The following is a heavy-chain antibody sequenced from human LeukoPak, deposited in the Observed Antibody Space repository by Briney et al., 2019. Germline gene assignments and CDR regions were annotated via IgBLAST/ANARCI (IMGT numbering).Heavy chain of an antibody. D-gene: IGHD3-10*01. J-gene: IGHJ4*02. CDR3: ARAPTMVRGVSFDY. CDR2: IYYSGST. CDR1: GGSISSYY. V-gene: IGHV4-59*01. Sequence: PSETLSLTCTVSGGSISSYYWSWIRQPPGKGLEWIGYIYYSGSTNYNPSLKSRVTISVDTSKNQFSLKLSSVTAADTAVYYCARAPTMVRGVSFDYWGRGTLVTVSS.